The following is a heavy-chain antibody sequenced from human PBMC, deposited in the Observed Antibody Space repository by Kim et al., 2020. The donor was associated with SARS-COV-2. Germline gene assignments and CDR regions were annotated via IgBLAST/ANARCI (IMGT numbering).Heavy chain of an antibody. CDR1: GFTFSSYS. D-gene: IGHD5-12*01. CDR3: ARPSRGYSGYDWLDLEGMDV. Sequence: GGSLRLSCAASGFTFSSYSMNWVRQAPGKGLEWVSSISSSTNYIYYADSVKGRFTISRDNAKNSLYLQMNSLRAEDTAVYYCARPSRGYSGYDWLDLEGMDVWGQGTTVTVFS. CDR2: ISSSTNYI. V-gene: IGHV3-21*01. J-gene: IGHJ6*02.